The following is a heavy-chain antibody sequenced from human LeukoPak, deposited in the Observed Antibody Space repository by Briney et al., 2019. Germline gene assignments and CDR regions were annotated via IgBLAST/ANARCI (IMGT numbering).Heavy chain of an antibody. CDR1: GGTFSSYA. Sequence: GASVKVSCKASGGTFSSYAISWVRQAPGHGLEWMGRINPILGIANYAQKFQGRVTITADKSTSTAYMELSSLRSEDTAVYYCARAEGSDYWGQGTLVTVSS. V-gene: IGHV1-69*04. J-gene: IGHJ4*02. CDR3: ARAEGSDY. CDR2: INPILGIA.